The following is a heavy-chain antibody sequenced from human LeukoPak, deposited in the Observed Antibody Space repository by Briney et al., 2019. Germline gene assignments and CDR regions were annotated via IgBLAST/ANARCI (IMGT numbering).Heavy chain of an antibody. CDR1: WFTFSSHC. Sequence: GALRLSCSASWFTFSSHCMHWVRQGSSKGLEGVAVISYDGSNKYYADSVKGRFTISRDNSKNTLYLQMNSLRAEDTAVYYCAKDIAAGAGEYYFDYWGQGTLVTVSS. CDR3: AKDIAAGAGEYYFDY. D-gene: IGHD6-13*01. J-gene: IGHJ4*02. V-gene: IGHV3-30*18. CDR2: ISYDGSNK.